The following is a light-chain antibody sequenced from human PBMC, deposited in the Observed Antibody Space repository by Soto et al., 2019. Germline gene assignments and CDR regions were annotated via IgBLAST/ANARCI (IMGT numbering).Light chain of an antibody. J-gene: IGLJ3*02. CDR1: NSNIGGTT. CDR2: TNN. CDR3: AAWDDNVNGPV. V-gene: IGLV1-44*01. Sequence: QSVLTQPPSASGTPGQRVTISCSGSNSNIGGTTVNWYQQLPGTAPKLLLYTNNQRPPGVPDRFSGSKSGTSAALAISGLQSEDEADYYCAAWDDNVNGPVFGGGTKVTVL.